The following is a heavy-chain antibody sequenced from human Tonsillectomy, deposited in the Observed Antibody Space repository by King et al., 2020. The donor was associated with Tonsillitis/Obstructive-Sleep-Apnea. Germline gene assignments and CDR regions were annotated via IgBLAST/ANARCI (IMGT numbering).Heavy chain of an antibody. CDR3: ATVRGSTGTTSYYYYMDV. Sequence: VQLQQWGAGLLKPSETLSLTCAVYGGSFSGYYWSWIRQHPGKGLEWIGEINHSGSTNYNPSLKSRVTISVDTSKNQFSLKLGSVTAADTAVYYCATVRGSTGTTSYYYYMDVWDKGTTVTVSS. V-gene: IGHV4-34*01. CDR1: GGSFSGYY. D-gene: IGHD1-1*01. J-gene: IGHJ6*03. CDR2: INHSGST.